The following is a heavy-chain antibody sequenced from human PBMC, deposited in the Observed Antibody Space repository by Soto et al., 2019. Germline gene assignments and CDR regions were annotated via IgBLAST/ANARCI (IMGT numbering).Heavy chain of an antibody. J-gene: IGHJ4*02. Sequence: QITLKESGPTLVKPTQTLTLTCTFSGFSLSTSGVGVGWIRQPPGKALEWLALIYWDDDKRYSPSLKSRLTITKDTSKNQVVLTMTNMDPVDTATYYCAHRWHRDYDYVWGSYRKVPGFDYWGQGTLVTVSS. D-gene: IGHD3-16*02. V-gene: IGHV2-5*02. CDR3: AHRWHRDYDYVWGSYRKVPGFDY. CDR2: IYWDDDK. CDR1: GFSLSTSGVG.